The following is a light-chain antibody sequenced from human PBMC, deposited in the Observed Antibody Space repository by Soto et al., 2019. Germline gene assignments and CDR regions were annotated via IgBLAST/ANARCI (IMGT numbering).Light chain of an antibody. CDR2: AAS. J-gene: IGKJ1*01. CDR3: QQYYSYPQT. V-gene: IGKV1-8*01. Sequence: IQMTQSPSSFSASTGYIVTSTCRSSQGISSYLAWYQQKPGKAPKLLIYAASTLQSGVPSRFSGSGSGTDFTLTISCLQSEDFATYYCQQYYSYPQTFGQGTKVDI. CDR1: QGISSY.